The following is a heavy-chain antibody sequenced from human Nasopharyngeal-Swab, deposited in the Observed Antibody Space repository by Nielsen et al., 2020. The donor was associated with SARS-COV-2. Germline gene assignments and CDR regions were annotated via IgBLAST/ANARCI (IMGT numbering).Heavy chain of an antibody. CDR2: IDPSDSYT. J-gene: IGHJ6*02. V-gene: IGHV5-10-1*04. CDR3: ARHMSGWFRELLKRPGGYYYGMDV. Sequence: VRQMPGKGLEWMGRIDPSDSYTNYSPSFQGQVTISADKSISTAYLQWSSLKASDTAMYYCARHMSGWFRELLKRPGGYYYGMDVWGQGTTVTVSS. D-gene: IGHD3-10*01.